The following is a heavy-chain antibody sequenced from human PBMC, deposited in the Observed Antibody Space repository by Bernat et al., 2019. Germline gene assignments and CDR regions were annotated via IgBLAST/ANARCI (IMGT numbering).Heavy chain of an antibody. V-gene: IGHV1-69*01. CDR1: GTFSSYA. Sequence: GTFSSYAISWVRQSPGQGLEWMGWIIPIFGTANYAQKFQGRVTITADESTITAYMELSSLRSEDTAVYYCAAYCSGGSCYPYNDYWGQG. CDR3: AAYCSGGSCYPYNDY. J-gene: IGHJ4*02. CDR2: IIPIFGTA. D-gene: IGHD2-15*01.